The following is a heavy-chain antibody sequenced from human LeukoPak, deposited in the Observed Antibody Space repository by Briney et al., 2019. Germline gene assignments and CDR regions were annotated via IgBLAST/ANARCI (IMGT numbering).Heavy chain of an antibody. V-gene: IGHV3-7*01. Sequence: GGSLRLSCEASGFTFSTYWMSWVRQAPGKVLECVANIKPDGSDKYYVDSMKGRFTISRDNAKNSLYLQMNSLRAEDTAVYYCTREDYHYASGHWAQGTLVTVSS. CDR1: GFTFSTYW. CDR3: TREDYHYASGH. D-gene: IGHD3-10*01. J-gene: IGHJ4*02. CDR2: IKPDGSDK.